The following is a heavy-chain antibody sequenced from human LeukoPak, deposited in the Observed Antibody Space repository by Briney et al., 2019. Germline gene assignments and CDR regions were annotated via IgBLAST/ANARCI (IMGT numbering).Heavy chain of an antibody. CDR2: IYYSGST. CDR3: ARHSRPFSMVRGVIGFDY. CDR1: GGSISSYY. J-gene: IGHJ4*02. D-gene: IGHD3-10*01. Sequence: PSETLSLTCTVSGGSISSYYWSWIRQPPGEGLEWIGYIYYSGSTNYNLSLKSRVTISVDTSKNQFSLKLSSVTAADTAVYYCARHSRPFSMVRGVIGFDYWGQGTLVTVSS. V-gene: IGHV4-59*08.